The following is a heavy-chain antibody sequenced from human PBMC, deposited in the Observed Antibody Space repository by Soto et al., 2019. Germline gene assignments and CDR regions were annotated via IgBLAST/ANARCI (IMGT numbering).Heavy chain of an antibody. Sequence: PGGSLRLSCAASGFTFSDYYMSWIRQAPGKGLECISYINGNGCITTYADSVKGRFTISRDNAKNTVYLQMNSLRAEDTAVYYCARDKSYGLDVWGQGTTVTVSS. CDR3: ARDKSYGLDV. J-gene: IGHJ6*02. CDR2: INGNGCIT. CDR1: GFTFSDYY. V-gene: IGHV3-11*06.